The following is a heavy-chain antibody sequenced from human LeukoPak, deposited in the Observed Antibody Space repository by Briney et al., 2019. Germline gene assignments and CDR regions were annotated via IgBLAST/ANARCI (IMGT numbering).Heavy chain of an antibody. CDR1: GFTFSTFA. V-gene: IGHV3-23*01. D-gene: IGHD3-22*01. J-gene: IGHJ4*02. CDR3: AKDIIRGGDYYDSSGYNY. Sequence: GGSLRLSCDASGFTFSTFAMNWVRQAPGKGLEWVSAISGSGGSTYYADSVKGRFTISRDNSKNTLYLQMNSLRAEDTAVYYCAKDIIRGGDYYDSSGYNYWGQGTLVTVSS. CDR2: ISGSGGST.